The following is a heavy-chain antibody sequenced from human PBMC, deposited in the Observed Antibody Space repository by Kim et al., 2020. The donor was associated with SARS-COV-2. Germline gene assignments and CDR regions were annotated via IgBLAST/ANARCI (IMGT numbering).Heavy chain of an antibody. CDR3: ARDSDILTPLNFRFGYYFDY. CDR1: GFTFSSYA. D-gene: IGHD3-9*01. Sequence: GGSLRLSCAASGFTFSSYAMHWVRQAPGKGLEWVAVISYDGSNKYYADSVKGRFTISRDNSKNTLYLQMNSLRAEDTAVYYCARDSDILTPLNFRFGYYFDYWGQGTLVTVSS. V-gene: IGHV3-30*04. J-gene: IGHJ4*02. CDR2: ISYDGSNK.